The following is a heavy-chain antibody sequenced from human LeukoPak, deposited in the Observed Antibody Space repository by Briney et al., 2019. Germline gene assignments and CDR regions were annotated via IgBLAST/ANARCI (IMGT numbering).Heavy chain of an antibody. Sequence: SETLSLTCTVSGASISNYYWSWIRQTPEKGLEWMGHIHSSGGSSYYPSLKSRLTLSIDTSRNQLSLKLPSVTAADTAVYFCARLGSYHDFWGQGALITVSS. CDR2: IHSSGGS. D-gene: IGHD1-26*01. J-gene: IGHJ4*02. CDR3: ARLGSYHDF. V-gene: IGHV4-4*09. CDR1: GASISNYY.